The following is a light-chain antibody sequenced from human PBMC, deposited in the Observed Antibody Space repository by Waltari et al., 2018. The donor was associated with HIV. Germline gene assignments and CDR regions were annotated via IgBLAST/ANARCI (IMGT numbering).Light chain of an antibody. CDR2: GTS. Sequence: ELVLTPSPGTLSLSPGARATLSCRASQSVSFTSLAWYQQKPGQAPRLLIYGTSSRATGIPDRFSGSGSGTDFTLTISRLEPEDFAVYYCQLYDNSAWTFGQGTKVEVK. CDR1: QSVSFTS. CDR3: QLYDNSAWT. J-gene: IGKJ1*01. V-gene: IGKV3-20*01.